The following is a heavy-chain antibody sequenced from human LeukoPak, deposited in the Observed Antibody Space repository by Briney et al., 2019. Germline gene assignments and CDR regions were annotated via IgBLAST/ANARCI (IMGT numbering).Heavy chain of an antibody. V-gene: IGHV4-38-2*02. J-gene: IGHJ5*02. CDR1: GYSISSGYY. CDR3: ARGTWIQLWYRPMGGRWFDP. CDR2: IYHSGRT. Sequence: SETLSLTCTVSGYSISSGYYWGWIRQPPGKGLEWIGSIYHSGRTFYNPSLKSRVTISVDTSKNQSSLKLTSVTAADTAVYYCARGTWIQLWYRPMGGRWFDPWGQGTLVTVSS. D-gene: IGHD5-18*01.